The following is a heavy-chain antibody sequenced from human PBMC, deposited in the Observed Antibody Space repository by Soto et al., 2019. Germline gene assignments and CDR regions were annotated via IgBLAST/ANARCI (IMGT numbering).Heavy chain of an antibody. CDR2: IKSKTDGGTT. V-gene: IGHV3-15*01. D-gene: IGHD3-3*01. J-gene: IGHJ4*02. CDR3: TTDYRVVVPAAMRVYDFWSGYYQIDY. CDR1: GFTFSNAW. Sequence: GGSLRLSCAASGFTFSNAWMSWVRQAPGKGLEWVGRIKSKTDGGTTDYAAPVKGRFTISRDDSKNTLYLQMNSLKTEETAVYYCTTDYRVVVPAAMRVYDFWSGYYQIDYWGQGTLVTVSS.